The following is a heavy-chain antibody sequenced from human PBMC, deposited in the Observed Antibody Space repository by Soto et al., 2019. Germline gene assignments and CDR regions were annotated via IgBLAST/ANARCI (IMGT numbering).Heavy chain of an antibody. V-gene: IGHV3-21*04. D-gene: IGHD3-10*01. CDR2: ISSRSRSI. Sequence: GGXLRLSCVASGVTVSSNYMSWVRQAHEKGLEWVSSISSRSRSIYYAVSVKGRLIISRDKSKNTVDLQMNSLRAEDTAVYYCAKVGPYDSGSYMFLYNWFGPWGPGTLVTVSS. CDR3: AKVGPYDSGSYMFLYNWFGP. CDR1: GVTVSSNY. J-gene: IGHJ5*02.